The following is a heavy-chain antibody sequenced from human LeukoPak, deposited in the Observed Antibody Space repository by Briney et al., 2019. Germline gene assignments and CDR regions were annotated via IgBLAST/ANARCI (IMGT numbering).Heavy chain of an antibody. CDR3: ARALSYYDSSGYYLAPYDAFDI. D-gene: IGHD3-22*01. CDR1: GGSISSSSYY. V-gene: IGHV4-39*07. J-gene: IGHJ3*02. Sequence: PSETLSLTCTVSGGSISSSSYYWGWIRQPPGKGLEWIGSIYHSGSTYYNPSLKSRVTISVDTSKNQFSLKLSSVTAADTAVYYCARALSYYDSSGYYLAPYDAFDIWGQGTMVTVSS. CDR2: IYHSGST.